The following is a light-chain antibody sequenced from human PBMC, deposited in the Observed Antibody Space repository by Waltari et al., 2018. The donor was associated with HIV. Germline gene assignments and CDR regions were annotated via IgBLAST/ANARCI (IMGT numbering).Light chain of an antibody. CDR1: QSFSSNS. V-gene: IGKV3-20*01. J-gene: IGKJ2*01. CDR3: QQYGSSMFT. CDR2: DTS. Sequence: EVVLTLSPGTLSLSLGERATLSCRASQSFSSNSLAWYQQKPGQAPRFLIYDTSSRATGIPDRFSGSGSGTDFTLTISRLEPEDFAVYYCQQYGSSMFTFGQGTKLEI.